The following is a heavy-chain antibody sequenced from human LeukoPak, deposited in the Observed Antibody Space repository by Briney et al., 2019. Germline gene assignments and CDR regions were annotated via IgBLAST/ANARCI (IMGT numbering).Heavy chain of an antibody. J-gene: IGHJ5*02. CDR3: AKDIRELIFGVVANWFDP. CDR2: ISGSGGST. CDR1: GFTFSSYA. V-gene: IGHV3-23*01. Sequence: GGSLRLSCAASGFTFSSYAMRWVRQAPGKGLEWVSAISGSGGSTYYADSVKGRFTISRDNSKNMLYLQMNSLRAEDTAVYYCAKDIRELIFGVVANWFDPWGQGTLVTVSS. D-gene: IGHD3-3*01.